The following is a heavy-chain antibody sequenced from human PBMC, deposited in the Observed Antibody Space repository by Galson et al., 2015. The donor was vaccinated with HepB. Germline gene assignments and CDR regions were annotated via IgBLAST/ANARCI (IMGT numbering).Heavy chain of an antibody. V-gene: IGHV3-23*01. CDR1: GFTFSNSA. Sequence: SLRLSCAASGFTFSNSAMSWVRQTPGKGREWVTAISGDASRSYDADSVKGRFTISRDNSKNTLYLQMNSLRVEDTAIYYCAKERSQSYSDCWGQGALVTVSS. CDR3: AKERSQSYSDC. J-gene: IGHJ4*02. CDR2: ISGDASRS. D-gene: IGHD3-10*01.